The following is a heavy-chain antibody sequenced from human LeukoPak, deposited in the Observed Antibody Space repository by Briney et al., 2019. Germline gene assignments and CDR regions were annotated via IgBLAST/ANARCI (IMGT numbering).Heavy chain of an antibody. V-gene: IGHV4-59*08. J-gene: IGHJ4*02. Sequence: SETLSPTCTFSGGSISTYYWSWIRQPPGKGLEWIGYIYYSGYTNYNPSLKSRVTISIDTSKNQFSLKLSSVTAADTAVYYCSRQERWERPMFFDYWGQGTLVTVSS. D-gene: IGHD1-26*01. CDR1: GGSISTYY. CDR3: SRQERWERPMFFDY. CDR2: IYYSGYT.